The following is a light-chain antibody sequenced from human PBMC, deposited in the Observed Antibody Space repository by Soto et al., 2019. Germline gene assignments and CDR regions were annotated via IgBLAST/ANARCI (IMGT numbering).Light chain of an antibody. CDR1: QSVGPN. CDR3: QQRHMWPIT. Sequence: EIVFTQSPDNLSVSPGESATLSCRASQSVGPNLVWYQQKFGQAPRLLIYGVSTRATGVPARFSGSGSGTDFTLTISSLEPEDSAVYYCQQRHMWPITFGQVGRLEV. CDR2: GVS. J-gene: IGKJ5*01. V-gene: IGKV3-15*01.